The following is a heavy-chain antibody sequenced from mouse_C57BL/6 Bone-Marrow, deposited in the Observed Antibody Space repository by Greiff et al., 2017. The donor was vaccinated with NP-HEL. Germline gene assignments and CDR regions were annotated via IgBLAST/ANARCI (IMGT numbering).Heavy chain of an antibody. J-gene: IGHJ4*01. CDR1: GYTFTSYW. CDR3: TRTDYGSSPYAMDY. Sequence: VQLQQSGTVLARPGASVKMSCKTSGYTFTSYWMHWVQQRPGQGLEWIGAIYPGNSDTSYNQKFKGKAKLTAVTSASTAYMELSSLTNEDSAVYYCTRTDYGSSPYAMDYWGQGTSVTVSS. D-gene: IGHD1-1*01. V-gene: IGHV1-5*01. CDR2: IYPGNSDT.